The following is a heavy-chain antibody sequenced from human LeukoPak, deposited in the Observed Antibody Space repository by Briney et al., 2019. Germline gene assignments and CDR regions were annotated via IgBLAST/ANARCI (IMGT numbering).Heavy chain of an antibody. CDR3: ARDTATDSSGWGGDY. V-gene: IGHV3-15*01. D-gene: IGHD6-19*01. CDR1: GFPFSSAW. Sequence: PGGTLRLSCAASGFPFSSAWMSWVRQAPGKGLEWVGIIKSKADGGTTDYAATVKGRFTISRDDSNPTLHLQMNSLKTEDTAVYYCARDTATDSSGWGGDYWGQGTLVTVSS. CDR2: IKSKADGGTT. J-gene: IGHJ4*02.